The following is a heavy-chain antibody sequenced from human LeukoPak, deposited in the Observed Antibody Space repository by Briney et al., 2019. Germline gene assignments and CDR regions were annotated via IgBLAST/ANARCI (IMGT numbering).Heavy chain of an antibody. J-gene: IGHJ2*01. CDR1: GGSISSYY. Sequence: AETLTLTCAASGGSISSYYGSWIRQPPGKGLEWIGNFYYSGGTNYNPSLKSRVTISVDTSKSQSSLKVSSVTAADTAVYYCARGSSSSFNFDLWGRGTLVTVSS. V-gene: IGHV4-59*01. D-gene: IGHD6-13*01. CDR2: FYYSGGT. CDR3: ARGSSSSFNFDL.